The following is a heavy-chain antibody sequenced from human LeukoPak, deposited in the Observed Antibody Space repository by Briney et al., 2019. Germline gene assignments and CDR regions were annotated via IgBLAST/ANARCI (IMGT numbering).Heavy chain of an antibody. CDR1: GYTFTGYY. V-gene: IGHV1-2*02. J-gene: IGHJ4*02. CDR3: ARAKVIVPDY. Sequence: ASVKVSCKASGYTFTGYYVHWVRQAPGQGLEWMGWINPNSGGTNNAQKFQGRVTMTRDTSISTAYMELSSLGYDDTAVYYCARAKVIVPDYWGQGTLVTVSS. D-gene: IGHD5-18*01. CDR2: INPNSGGT.